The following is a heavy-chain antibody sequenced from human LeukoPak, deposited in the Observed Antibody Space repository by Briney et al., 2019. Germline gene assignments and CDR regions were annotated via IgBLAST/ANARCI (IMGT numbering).Heavy chain of an antibody. CDR3: ARAVSPVSWTAGYYYMDV. V-gene: IGHV4-59*07. D-gene: IGHD4-11*01. Sequence: PAVPQSLTCTFSVGPNSSYYWSWIRQPPGKGLEGLGYIYFSGRTNYNPSLKSRVAISVDTSKNQFFLKLRSVTAADTAVYYCARAVSPVSWTAGYYYMDVWGKGTTVTVSS. J-gene: IGHJ6*03. CDR1: VGPNSSYY. CDR2: IYFSGRT.